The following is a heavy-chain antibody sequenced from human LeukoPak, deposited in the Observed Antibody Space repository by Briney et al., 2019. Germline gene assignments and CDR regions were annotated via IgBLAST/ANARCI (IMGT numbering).Heavy chain of an antibody. CDR3: ARVGPGVAPNWFDP. Sequence: SETLSLTCTVSGGSISSGGYYWSWIRQHPGKGLEWIGYIYYSGSTYYNPSLKSRVTISVDTSKNQFSLKLSSVTAADTAVYYCARVGPGVAPNWFDPWGQGTLVTVSS. CDR2: IYYSGST. CDR1: GGSISSGGYY. J-gene: IGHJ5*02. D-gene: IGHD3-3*01. V-gene: IGHV4-31*03.